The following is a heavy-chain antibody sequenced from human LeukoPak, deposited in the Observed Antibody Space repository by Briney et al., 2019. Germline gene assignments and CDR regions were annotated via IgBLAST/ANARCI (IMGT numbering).Heavy chain of an antibody. J-gene: IGHJ4*02. CDR1: GFTFSGYT. V-gene: IGHV3-23*01. CDR2: ISATGDRT. Sequence: PGASLRLSCAASGFTFSGYTMSWVRQAPEKGLEWVSAISATGDRTYYAESVKGRFAISRDNSKNTLYLQMNSLRAEDTALYYCARDYYDSSGYYYDYWGQGTLVTVSS. D-gene: IGHD3-22*01. CDR3: ARDYYDSSGYYYDY.